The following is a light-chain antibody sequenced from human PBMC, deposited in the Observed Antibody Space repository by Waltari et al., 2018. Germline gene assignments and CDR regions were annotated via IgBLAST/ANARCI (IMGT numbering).Light chain of an antibody. CDR2: DAF. V-gene: IGKV3-20*01. Sequence: DIVLTQFPGTLSLSAGERATLSCRASPSIGKYLAWYQLRPGQAPRLLIYDAFIRAAGIPDRVSGSVSGTDFSLTISRLEPEDFAMYYCQHYVRLPVTFGQGTKVEIK. J-gene: IGKJ1*01. CDR3: QHYVRLPVT. CDR1: PSIGKY.